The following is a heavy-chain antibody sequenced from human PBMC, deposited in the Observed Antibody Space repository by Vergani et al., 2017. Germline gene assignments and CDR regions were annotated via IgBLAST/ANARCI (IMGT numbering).Heavy chain of an antibody. CDR3: ARDGGESDKDALDV. CDR1: GGSFSGYY. Sequence: QVQLQQWGAGLLKPSETLSLTCAVYGGSFSGYYWSWIRQPPGKGLGWIGEINHSGSTNYNPSLKSRVTISVDTSKNQFSLKLSSVTAADTAVYYCARDGGESDKDALDVWGQGTKVTVTS. D-gene: IGHD2-21*01. V-gene: IGHV4-34*01. J-gene: IGHJ3*01. CDR2: INHSGST.